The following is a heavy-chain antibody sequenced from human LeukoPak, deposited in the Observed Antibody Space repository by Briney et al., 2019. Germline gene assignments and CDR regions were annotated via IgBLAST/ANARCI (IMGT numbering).Heavy chain of an antibody. J-gene: IGHJ5*02. D-gene: IGHD2-2*01. CDR2: IIPIFGTA. CDR1: GGTFSSYA. CDR3: AREGVDTSWHYNWFDP. Sequence: SVKVSCKASGGTFSSYAISWVRQAPGQGLEWMGGIIPIFGTANYARKFQGRVTITADESTSTAYMELSSLRSEDTAVYYCAREGVDTSWHYNWFDPWGQGTLVTVSS. V-gene: IGHV1-69*13.